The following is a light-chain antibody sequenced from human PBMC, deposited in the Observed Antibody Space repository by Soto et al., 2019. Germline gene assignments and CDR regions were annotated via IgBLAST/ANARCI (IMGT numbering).Light chain of an antibody. CDR2: GAS. CDR3: QQYKNWPLT. Sequence: EIVMTQSPATLSVSPGERATLSCRASQSVSSNFAWYQQKPGQAPRLLIYGASTRATGVAARFSGSGSGTEFTLTISSLQSEDFAVYHCQQYKNWPLTFGQGTKVEIK. J-gene: IGKJ1*01. CDR1: QSVSSN. V-gene: IGKV3-15*01.